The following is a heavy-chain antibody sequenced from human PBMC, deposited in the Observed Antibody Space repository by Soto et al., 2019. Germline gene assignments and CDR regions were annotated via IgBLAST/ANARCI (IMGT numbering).Heavy chain of an antibody. CDR3: SKSLLTTVPESD. D-gene: IGHD4-17*01. CDR2: IYHSGST. J-gene: IGHJ4*02. Sequence: VSLTGAASGGASGWGSYFGVWFRKPPGKGLEWIGYIYHSGSTYYNPSLKSRVTISVDTSKNQFSLKLGSVTAADTAVYYCSKSLLTTVPESDWGQGTLVTVSS. CDR1: GGASGWGSYF. V-gene: IGHV4-30-2*03.